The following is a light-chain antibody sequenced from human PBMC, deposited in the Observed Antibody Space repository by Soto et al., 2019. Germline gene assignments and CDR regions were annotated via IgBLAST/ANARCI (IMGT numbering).Light chain of an antibody. CDR3: SSYTASSTLL. V-gene: IGLV2-14*03. J-gene: IGLJ1*01. CDR1: ISDVGGYNY. CDR2: EVS. Sequence: QSVLTQLASVCGSPGQSITISCTGTISDVGGYNYVSWSQQHPGKAPKLLISEVSNRPSGVSNRFSGSKSGNTASLTISGLQADDEADYYCSSYTASSTLLFGTGTKVTVL.